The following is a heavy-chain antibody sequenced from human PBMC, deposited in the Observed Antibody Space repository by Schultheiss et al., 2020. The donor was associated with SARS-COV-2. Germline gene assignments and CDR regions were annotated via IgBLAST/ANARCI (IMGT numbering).Heavy chain of an antibody. CDR3: ARSSTLVGFDY. J-gene: IGHJ4*02. CDR2: IYTSGST. V-gene: IGHV4-39*07. Sequence: SETLSLTCTVSGGSISSSSYYWGWIRQPPGKGLEWIGRIYTSGSTNYNPSLKSRVTISVDTSKNQFSLKLSSVTAADTAVYYCARSSTLVGFDYWGQGTLVTVSS. D-gene: IGHD5/OR15-5a*01. CDR1: GGSISSSSYY.